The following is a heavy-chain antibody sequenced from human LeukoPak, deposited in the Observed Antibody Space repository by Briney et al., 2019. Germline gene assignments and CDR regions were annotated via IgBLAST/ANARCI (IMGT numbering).Heavy chain of an antibody. J-gene: IGHJ4*02. D-gene: IGHD5/OR15-5a*01. V-gene: IGHV3-23*01. CDR2: ISNGGSKT. CDR3: ARARKVVYDNYFDY. CDR1: GFTLTIYA. Sequence: GGTLRLSCAASGFTLTIYAMSWVRQAPGKGLEWVATISNGGSKTYYADSVKGRFTISRDNSKNTLYLQVNSLRAEDTAVYYCARARKVVYDNYFDYWGQGTLVTVSS.